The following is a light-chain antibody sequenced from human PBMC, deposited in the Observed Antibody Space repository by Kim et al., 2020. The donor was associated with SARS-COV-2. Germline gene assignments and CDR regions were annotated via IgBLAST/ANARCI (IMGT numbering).Light chain of an antibody. CDR1: QSISTF. CDR3: QQSHSFPRT. Sequence: GDRVTLTCRASQSISTFLNWYQQTTGKAPRLLIYDASSLQTGVPSRFSGSGSGTDFTLTISSLRREDFATYYCQQSHSFPRTFGQGTKLEI. CDR2: DAS. J-gene: IGKJ2*02. V-gene: IGKV1-39*01.